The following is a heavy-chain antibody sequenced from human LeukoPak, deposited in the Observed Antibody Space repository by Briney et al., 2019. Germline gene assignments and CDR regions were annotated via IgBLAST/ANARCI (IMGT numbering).Heavy chain of an antibody. D-gene: IGHD6-19*01. V-gene: IGHV1-2*02. J-gene: IGHJ4*02. CDR3: ARVRVYSSGWNFDY. CDR1: GYTFTDYY. CDR2: INSNSGST. Sequence: ASVKVSCKASGYTFTDYYVHWVRQAPGQGLEWMGWINSNSGSTSYAQNFQGRVTMTRDTSISTLYVELSSLRSDDTAVYYCARVRVYSSGWNFDYWGQGALVTVSS.